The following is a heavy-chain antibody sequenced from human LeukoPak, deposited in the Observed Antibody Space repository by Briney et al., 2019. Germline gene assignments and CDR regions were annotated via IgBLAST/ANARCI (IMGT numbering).Heavy chain of an antibody. J-gene: IGHJ4*02. CDR1: GYTFTGYY. Sequence: ASVKVSCKASGYTFTGYYMHWVRQAPGQGLEWMGWINPNSGGTNYAQKFQGWVTMTRDTSISTAYMELSRLRSDDTAVYYCARALTRRSSSCGYWGQGTLVTVSS. CDR3: ARALTRRSSSCGY. D-gene: IGHD6-13*01. CDR2: INPNSGGT. V-gene: IGHV1-2*04.